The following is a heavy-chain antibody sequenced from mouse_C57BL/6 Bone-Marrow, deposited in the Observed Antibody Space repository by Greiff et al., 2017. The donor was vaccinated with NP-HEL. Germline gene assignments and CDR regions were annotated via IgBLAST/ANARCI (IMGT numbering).Heavy chain of an antibody. CDR3: ARGGYYYGFAY. J-gene: IGHJ3*01. CDR2: IYPSDSYT. V-gene: IGHV1-69*01. D-gene: IGHD1-1*01. Sequence: QVQLQQPGAELVMPGASVKLFCQASGYTFTSYWMHWVKQRPGQGLEWIGEIYPSDSYTNFNQKFKGQSTLTVDKSSSTAYMQLSSLTTEDAAVYYCARGGYYYGFAYGCRGTLVTVSA. CDR1: GYTFTSYW.